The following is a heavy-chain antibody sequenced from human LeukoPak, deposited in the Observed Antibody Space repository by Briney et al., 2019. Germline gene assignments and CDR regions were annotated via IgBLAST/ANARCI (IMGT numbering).Heavy chain of an antibody. D-gene: IGHD2-15*01. CDR2: IYSGGNT. J-gene: IGHJ4*02. CDR3: ARRAGEYSHPYDY. V-gene: IGHV3-53*01. Sequence: GGSLRLSCAASGFTFSSYSMNWVRQAPGKGLEWVSFIYSGGNTHYSDSVKGRFTISRDNSKNTLYLQMNSLRAEDTAIYYCARRAGEYSHPYDYWGQGTLVTVTS. CDR1: GFTFSSYS.